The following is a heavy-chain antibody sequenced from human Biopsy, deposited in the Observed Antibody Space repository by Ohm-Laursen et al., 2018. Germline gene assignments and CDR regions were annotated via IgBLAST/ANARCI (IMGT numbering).Heavy chain of an antibody. CDR2: IYDRGSTA. D-gene: IGHD1-26*01. CDR1: GDSVSSGSFY. J-gene: IGHJ4*02. Sequence: PSQTLSLTCTVSGDSVSSGSFYWTWIRQPPGQGLEYIGYIYDRGSTANYNPSLESRVTMSVDMPKNQSSLKLSSVTAADTAVYYCARVGAGAPSIDYFDYWGQGALVTVSS. V-gene: IGHV4-61*01. CDR3: ARVGAGAPSIDYFDY.